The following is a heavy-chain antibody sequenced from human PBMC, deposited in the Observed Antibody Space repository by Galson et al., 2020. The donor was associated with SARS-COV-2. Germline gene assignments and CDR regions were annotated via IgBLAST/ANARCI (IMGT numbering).Heavy chain of an antibody. CDR2: INAAGNKA. Sequence: GGSLRLSCVASGFIFRDFGLSWVRQAPGKGLEWVSAINAAGNKAFYADSLKGRFTISRDNSKNTLFLQMGRLTSDDSAVYYCVKPYDFWSGDFADRDYWGQGTLVTVSS. D-gene: IGHD3-3*01. J-gene: IGHJ4*02. CDR3: VKPYDFWSGDFADRDY. CDR1: GFIFRDFG. V-gene: IGHV3-23*01.